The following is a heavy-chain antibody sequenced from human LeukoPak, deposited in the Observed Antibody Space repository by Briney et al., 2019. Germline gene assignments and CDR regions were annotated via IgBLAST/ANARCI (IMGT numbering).Heavy chain of an antibody. D-gene: IGHD4-17*01. CDR3: ARAYYGDHALDY. CDR2: IYYSGST. CDR1: GGSISSYY. Sequence: SETLSLTCTVSGGSISSYYWSWIRQPPGKGLEWIGYIYYSGSTNYNPSLKSRVTISVDTSKNQFSLKLSSVTAADTAVYYCARAYYGDHALDYWGQGTLVTVSS. J-gene: IGHJ4*02. V-gene: IGHV4-59*12.